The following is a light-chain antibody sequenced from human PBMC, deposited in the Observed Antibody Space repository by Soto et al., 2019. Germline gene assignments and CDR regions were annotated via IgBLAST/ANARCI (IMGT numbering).Light chain of an antibody. CDR3: QQYNTSPIT. V-gene: IGKV3-20*01. Sequence: EIVLTQSPATLSLSPGERATLSCRASQSVGSGFLAWYQQKRGQAPRLLFYGASSRATGIPARFSGSGSGTDFTLSINRLEPEDFAVYYCQQYNTSPITFGQGTKLEIK. CDR2: GAS. CDR1: QSVGSGF. J-gene: IGKJ5*01.